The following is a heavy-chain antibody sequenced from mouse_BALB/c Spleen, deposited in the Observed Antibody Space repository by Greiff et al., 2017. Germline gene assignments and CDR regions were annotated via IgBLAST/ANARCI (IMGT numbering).Heavy chain of an antibody. CDR3: ARSGYYGAESFDY. D-gene: IGHD1-1*01. CDR1: GYSITSDYA. CDR2: ISYSGST. Sequence: DVKLQESGPGLVKPSQSLSLTCTVTGYSITSDYAWNWIRQFPGNKLEWMGYISYSGSTSYNPSLKSRISITRDTSKNQFFLQLNSVTTEDTATYYCARSGYYGAESFDYWGQGTTLTVSS. V-gene: IGHV3-2*02. J-gene: IGHJ2*01.